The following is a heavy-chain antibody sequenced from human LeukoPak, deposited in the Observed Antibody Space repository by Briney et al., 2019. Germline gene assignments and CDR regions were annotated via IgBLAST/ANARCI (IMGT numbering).Heavy chain of an antibody. D-gene: IGHD1-1*01. CDR1: GFTFSRIA. CDR2: ICSNGETV. CDR3: AKGQELDDGVFDS. V-gene: IGHV3-23*01. J-gene: IGHJ4*02. Sequence: GGSLRLSCAASGFTFSRIAMSWVRQAPGKGLEWVSAICSNGETVYNADSVKGRFTISRDNSRQTLFLQMSSLRVEDTATYYCAKGQELDDGVFDSWGQGTLVTVSS.